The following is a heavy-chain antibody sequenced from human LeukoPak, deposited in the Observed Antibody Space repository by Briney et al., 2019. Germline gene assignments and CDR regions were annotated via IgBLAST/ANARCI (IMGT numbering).Heavy chain of an antibody. CDR1: GFTVSSNY. CDR3: AKGDSSGWYPNWLDP. J-gene: IGHJ5*02. Sequence: GGSLRLSCAASGFTVSSNYMNWVRQAPGKGLEWVSVIYSDGSTYYADSVKGRFTISRDNSKNTLYLQMNSLRAEDTAVYYCAKGDSSGWYPNWLDPWGQGTLVTVSS. CDR2: IYSDGST. D-gene: IGHD6-19*01. V-gene: IGHV3-66*01.